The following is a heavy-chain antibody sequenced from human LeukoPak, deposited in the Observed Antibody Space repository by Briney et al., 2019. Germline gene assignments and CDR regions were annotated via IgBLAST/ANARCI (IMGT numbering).Heavy chain of an antibody. Sequence: SETLSLTCTVSGGSISSYYWSWIRQPAGKGLEWIGRIYTSGSTNYNPSLKSRVTMSVDTSKNQFSLKLGSVTAADTAVYYCARVVVVAATLDNWFDPWGQGTLVTVSS. V-gene: IGHV4-4*07. J-gene: IGHJ5*02. CDR2: IYTSGST. CDR1: GGSISSYY. CDR3: ARVVVVAATLDNWFDP. D-gene: IGHD2-15*01.